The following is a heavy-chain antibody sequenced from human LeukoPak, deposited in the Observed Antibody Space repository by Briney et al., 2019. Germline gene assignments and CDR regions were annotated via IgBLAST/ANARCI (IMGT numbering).Heavy chain of an antibody. J-gene: IGHJ4*02. D-gene: IGHD3-10*01. CDR1: GYTFTSYD. Sequence: GASVKVSCKASGYTFTSYDINWVRQATGQGLEGMGWMNPNSDNTGYAQKFQGRVTMTRNNAISTAYMELSSLRSEDPAVYYCARDLRLRGVRGVKMFAYWGQGTLVTVSS. V-gene: IGHV1-8*01. CDR3: ARDLRLRGVRGVKMFAY. CDR2: MNPNSDNT.